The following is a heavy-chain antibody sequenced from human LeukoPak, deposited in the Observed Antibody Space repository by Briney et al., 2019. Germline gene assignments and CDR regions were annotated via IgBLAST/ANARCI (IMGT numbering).Heavy chain of an antibody. Sequence: GGSLRLSCAASGFTFSSYAMSWVRQAPGKGLEWVSAISGSGGSIYYADSVKGRFTISRDNAKNSLYLQMNSLRAEDTAVYYCARDQSSGGSCYDYWGQGTLVTVSS. CDR2: ISGSGGSI. J-gene: IGHJ4*02. CDR3: ARDQSSGGSCYDY. V-gene: IGHV3-23*01. CDR1: GFTFSSYA. D-gene: IGHD2-15*01.